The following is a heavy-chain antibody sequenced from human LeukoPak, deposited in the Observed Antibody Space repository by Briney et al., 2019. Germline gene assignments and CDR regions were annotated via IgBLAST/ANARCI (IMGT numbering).Heavy chain of an antibody. CDR1: GYSFLSYW. CDR3: ARHYGSGDFDY. V-gene: IGHV5-51*01. D-gene: IGHD3-10*01. Sequence: GESQKISCKGSGYSFLSYWIGWVRQMPGKGLEWMGIIYPGDSDTRYSPPFQGQVTISADRSISTAYLQWSSLKASDTAMYYCARHYGSGDFDYWGQGTLVTVSS. J-gene: IGHJ4*02. CDR2: IYPGDSDT.